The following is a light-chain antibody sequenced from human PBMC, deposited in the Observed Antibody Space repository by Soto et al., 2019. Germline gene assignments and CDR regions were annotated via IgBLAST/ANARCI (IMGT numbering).Light chain of an antibody. CDR1: SSDIGGYNF. J-gene: IGLJ1*01. V-gene: IGLV2-8*01. CDR2: DVS. Sequence: QSALTQPPSASGSPGQSVTISCTGTSSDIGGYNFVSWYQQHPGKAPKLMIYDVSQRPSGVPDRFSGSKSGNTASLTVSGLQDEDEDDYYCSSYAGTYIVFGTGTPVXVL. CDR3: SSYAGTYIV.